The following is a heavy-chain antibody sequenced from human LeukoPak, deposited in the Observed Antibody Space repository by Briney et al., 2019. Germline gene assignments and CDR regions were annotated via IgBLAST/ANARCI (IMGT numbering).Heavy chain of an antibody. D-gene: IGHD3-16*02. Sequence: SETLSLTCAVSGYSISSGYYWGWIRQPPVKGLEWIGSIYHSGSTYYNPSLKSRVTISVDTSKNQFSLKLSSVTAADTAVYYCARLLPSPKRLRLGELSLYHYYMDVWGKGTTVTVSS. CDR2: IYHSGST. J-gene: IGHJ6*03. V-gene: IGHV4-38-2*01. CDR3: ARLLPSPKRLRLGELSLYHYYMDV. CDR1: GYSISSGYY.